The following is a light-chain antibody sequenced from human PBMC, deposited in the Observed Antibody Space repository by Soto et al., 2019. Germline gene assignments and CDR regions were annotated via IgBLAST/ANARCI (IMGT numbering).Light chain of an antibody. V-gene: IGKV3-20*01. CDR3: EHYGPYPPGT. J-gene: IGKJ1*01. CDR2: DAS. Sequence: VLTQSPATPSLSPGERAVLTFRARQTLSRGNIAWYQHKPGQAPRHLIYDASVRATGIPDRFRGSASGTDFTLTITRLEPKDFAVYVCEHYGPYPPGTFGQGTRVEIK. CDR1: QTLSRGN.